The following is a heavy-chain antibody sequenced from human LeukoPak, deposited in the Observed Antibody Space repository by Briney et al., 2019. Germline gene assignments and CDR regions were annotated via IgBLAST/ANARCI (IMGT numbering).Heavy chain of an antibody. V-gene: IGHV5-51*01. J-gene: IGHJ4*02. CDR2: IDPSDSET. CDR1: GYSFTSYW. Sequence: GESLKMSCKASGYSFTSYWIGWVRQMPGKGLEWMGIIDPSDSETRYTPSFQGQVTISVAKSLTTADLQWNSLKASDTAMYYCSRQTAMGRSGDYWGQGTLVTVSS. D-gene: IGHD5-18*01. CDR3: SRQTAMGRSGDY.